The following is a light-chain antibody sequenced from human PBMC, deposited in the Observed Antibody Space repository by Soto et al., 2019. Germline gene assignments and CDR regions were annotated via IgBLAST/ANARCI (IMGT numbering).Light chain of an antibody. J-gene: IGKJ4*01. CDR3: QQYYSTPLT. CDR1: QSVLYSSNNKNY. CDR2: CAS. V-gene: IGKV4-1*01. Sequence: DIVMTQSPDSLAVSLGERATINCKSSQSVLYSSNNKNYLAWYQQKPGQPPKLLIYCASTRESGVPDRFSGSGSETDFPLTISSLQAEDVAVYYCQQYYSTPLTFGGGTKVEIK.